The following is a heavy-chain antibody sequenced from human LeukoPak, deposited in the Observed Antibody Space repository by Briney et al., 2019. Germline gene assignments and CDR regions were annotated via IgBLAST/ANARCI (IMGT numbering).Heavy chain of an antibody. CDR1: GFTFSTYC. CDR3: ASVASGYAYYYYYYMDV. J-gene: IGHJ6*03. D-gene: IGHD3-3*01. V-gene: IGHV3-7*01. CDR2: IMEDGSEI. Sequence: GGSLRLSCAASGFTFSTYCMSWVRQAPGKGLEWVAHIMEDGSEIYYVDSVKGRFTISRDNAKNSLYLQMNSLRAEDTAVYYCASVASGYAYYYYYYMDVWGKGTTVTVSS.